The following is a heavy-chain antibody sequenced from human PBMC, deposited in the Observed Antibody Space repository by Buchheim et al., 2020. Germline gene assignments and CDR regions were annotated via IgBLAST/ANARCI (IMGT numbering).Heavy chain of an antibody. CDR3: ALKGELSPVPSAMDV. Sequence: EVQVRESGGGLVQPGGSLRLSCAASGLIFSHYAMSWVRQAPGKGLEWVSVISDSGGTTYYAASVQGRFTVSRDNFKNTIFLQMHSLRADDSAVYYCALKGELSPVPSAMDVWGQGTT. V-gene: IGHV3-23*01. D-gene: IGHD3-16*02. J-gene: IGHJ6*02. CDR1: GLIFSHYA. CDR2: ISDSGGTT.